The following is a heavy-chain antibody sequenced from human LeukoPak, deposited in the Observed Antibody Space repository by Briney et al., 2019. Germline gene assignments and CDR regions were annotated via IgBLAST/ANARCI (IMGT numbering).Heavy chain of an antibody. J-gene: IGHJ4*02. D-gene: IGHD2-15*01. Sequence: GRSLRLSCAASGFTFSSYGMHWVRHAPGKGLEWVAVIWYDGSNKYYADSVKGRFTISRGNSKNTLYLQMNSLRAEDTAVYYCAREYCSGGSCYIFDYWGQGTLVTVSS. CDR3: AREYCSGGSCYIFDY. V-gene: IGHV3-33*01. CDR1: GFTFSSYG. CDR2: IWYDGSNK.